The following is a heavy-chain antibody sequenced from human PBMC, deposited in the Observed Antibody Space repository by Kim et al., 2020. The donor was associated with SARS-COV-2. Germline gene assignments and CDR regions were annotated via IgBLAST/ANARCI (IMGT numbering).Heavy chain of an antibody. J-gene: IGHJ5*02. CDR3: ASGPKTYSSSSGPYNWFDP. CDR1: GGTFSSYA. Sequence: ASVKVSCKASGGTFSSYAISWVRQAPGQGLEWMGGIIPIFGTANYAQKFQGRVTITADESTSTAYMELSSLRSEDTAVYYCASGPKTYSSSSGPYNWFDPWGQGTLVTVSS. V-gene: IGHV1-69*13. D-gene: IGHD6-6*01. CDR2: IIPIFGTA.